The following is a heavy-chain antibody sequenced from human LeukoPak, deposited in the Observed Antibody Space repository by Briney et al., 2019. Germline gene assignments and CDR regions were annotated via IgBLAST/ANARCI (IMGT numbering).Heavy chain of an antibody. CDR3: ARGYCSSTSCQYYFDY. D-gene: IGHD2-2*01. J-gene: IGHJ4*02. CDR1: GYTFTSYA. CDR2: INAGNGNT. Sequence: AASVKVSCTASGYTFTSYAIHWVRQAPGQRLEWLGWINAGNGNTKYSQKFQGGVTITSDTSATTAYMELTSLRSEDTAVYFCARGYCSSTSCQYYFDYWGQGTLVTVSS. V-gene: IGHV1-3*01.